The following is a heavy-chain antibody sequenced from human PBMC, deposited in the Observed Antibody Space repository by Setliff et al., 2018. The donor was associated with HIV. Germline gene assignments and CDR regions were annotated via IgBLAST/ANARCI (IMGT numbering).Heavy chain of an antibody. CDR3: VRDRGDATIVCWGHYFDY. Sequence: ASVKVSCKASGYTFTNYYMHWVRQAPGQGLEWMGVINPSSGGTHYAQKFQGRVTMARDTSTTTVYIDLSSLTSEDTAVYFFVRDRGDATIVCWGHYFDYWGPGTQVTVSS. V-gene: IGHV1-46*01. CDR2: INPSSGGT. D-gene: IGHD5-12*01. CDR1: GYTFTNYY. J-gene: IGHJ4*02.